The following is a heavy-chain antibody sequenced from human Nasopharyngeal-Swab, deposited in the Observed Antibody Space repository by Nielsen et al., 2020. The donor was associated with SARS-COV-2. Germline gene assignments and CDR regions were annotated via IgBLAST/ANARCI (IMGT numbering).Heavy chain of an antibody. Sequence: ESLKISCAVYGGSFSGYFWSWIRQPPGKGLEWIGEINHSGSTNYNPSLKSRVTMSVDSSKNHFSLKLSSVTAADTAVYYCARAIVLYSSSWFPSGWYFDLWGRGTLVTVSS. CDR2: INHSGST. CDR1: GGSFSGYF. CDR3: ARAIVLYSSSWFPSGWYFDL. V-gene: IGHV4-34*01. J-gene: IGHJ2*01. D-gene: IGHD6-13*01.